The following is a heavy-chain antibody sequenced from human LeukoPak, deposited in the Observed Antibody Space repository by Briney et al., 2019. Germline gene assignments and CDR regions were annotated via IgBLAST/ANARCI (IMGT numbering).Heavy chain of an antibody. CDR2: ISYDGSNK. J-gene: IGHJ4*02. CDR3: AKDLSGWYYFDY. V-gene: IGHV3-30*18. CDR1: GFTFSSYG. D-gene: IGHD6-19*01. Sequence: GGFLRLSCAASGFTFSSYGMHWVRQAPGKGLEWVAVISYDGSNKYYADSVKGRFTISRDNSKNTLYLQMNSLRAEDTAVYYCAKDLSGWYYFDYWGQGTLVTVSS.